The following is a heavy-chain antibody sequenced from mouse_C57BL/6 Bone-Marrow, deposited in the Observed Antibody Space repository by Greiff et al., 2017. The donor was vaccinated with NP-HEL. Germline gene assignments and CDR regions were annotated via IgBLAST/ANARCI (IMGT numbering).Heavy chain of an antibody. CDR2: IDPENGDT. Sequence: VQLQQSGAELVRPGASVKLSCTASGFNIKDDYMHWVKQRPEQGLEWIGWIDPENGDTEYASKFQGKATITADTSSNTAYLQLSSLTSEDTAVYYCSTGDTTYHHRGQGTTLTVSS. CDR1: GFNIKDDY. J-gene: IGHJ2*01. CDR3: STGDTTYHH. D-gene: IGHD5-5*01. V-gene: IGHV14-4*01.